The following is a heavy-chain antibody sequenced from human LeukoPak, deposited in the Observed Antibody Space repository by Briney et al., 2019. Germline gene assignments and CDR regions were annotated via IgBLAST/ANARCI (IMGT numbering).Heavy chain of an antibody. CDR2: IYYSGNT. CDR1: GGSISSYY. D-gene: IGHD4-17*01. CDR3: ARVRGAGGDYFFDY. Sequence: SETLSLTCTVSGGSISSYYWSWIRQPPGKGLEWIGYIYYSGNTNYNPSLKSRVTISVDTSKNQFSLKLSSVTAADTAVYYCARVRGAGGDYFFDYWGQGTLVTVSS. V-gene: IGHV4-59*01. J-gene: IGHJ4*02.